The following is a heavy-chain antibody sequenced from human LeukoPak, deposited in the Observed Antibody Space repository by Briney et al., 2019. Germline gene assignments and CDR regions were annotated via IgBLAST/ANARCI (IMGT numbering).Heavy chain of an antibody. V-gene: IGHV3-23*01. D-gene: IGHD5-12*01. CDR2: ISGSCGST. CDR1: GFTFSSYA. J-gene: IGHJ4*02. Sequence: SGGSLRLSCAASGFTFSSYAMSWVRQAPGKGLEWVSAISGSCGSTYYADSVKGRFTISRDNSKNTLYLQMNSLRAEDTAVYYCAKVRHGSKGYRLNYYFDYWGQGTLVTVSS. CDR3: AKVRHGSKGYRLNYYFDY.